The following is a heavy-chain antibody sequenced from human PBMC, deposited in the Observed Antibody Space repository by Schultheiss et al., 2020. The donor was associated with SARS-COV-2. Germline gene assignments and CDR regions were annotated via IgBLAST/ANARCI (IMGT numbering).Heavy chain of an antibody. D-gene: IGHD3-3*01. Sequence: GGSLRLSCAASGFTFSSYAMSWVRQAPGKGLEWVSAISGSGGSTYYADSVKGRFTISRDNSKNTLYLQMNSLRAEDTAVYYCAKARADDFWSGYHYFDYWGQGALVTVSS. V-gene: IGHV3-23*01. CDR1: GFTFSSYA. CDR2: ISGSGGST. J-gene: IGHJ4*02. CDR3: AKARADDFWSGYHYFDY.